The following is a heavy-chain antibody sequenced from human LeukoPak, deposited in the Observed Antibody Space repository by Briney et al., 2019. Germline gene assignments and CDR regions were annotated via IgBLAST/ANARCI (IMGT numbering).Heavy chain of an antibody. J-gene: IGHJ2*01. V-gene: IGHV3-33*01. D-gene: IGHD2-15*01. CDR1: GFTFSSYG. CDR2: IWYDGSNK. CDR3: ASCSPTDLYFDL. Sequence: PGRSLRLSCAASGFTFSSYGMHWVRQAPGKGLEWVAVIWYDGSNKYYADSVKGRFTISRDNSKNTLYLQMNTLRAEDTAVYYFASCSPTDLYFDLWGRGTLVTVSS.